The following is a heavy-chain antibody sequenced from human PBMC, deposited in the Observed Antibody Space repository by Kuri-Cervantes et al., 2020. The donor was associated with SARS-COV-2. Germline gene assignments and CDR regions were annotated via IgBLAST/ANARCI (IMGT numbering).Heavy chain of an antibody. J-gene: IGHJ4*02. CDR1: GFTFSSYS. CDR3: ARDGYFDWLFQGDYFDY. Sequence: GGSLRLSCAASGFTFSSYSMNWVRQAPGKGLEWVSSISSSSSTIYYADSVKGRFTISRDNSKNTLYLQMNSLRAEDTAVYYCARDGYFDWLFQGDYFDYWGQGTLVTVSS. CDR2: ISSSSSTI. V-gene: IGHV3-48*01. D-gene: IGHD3-9*01.